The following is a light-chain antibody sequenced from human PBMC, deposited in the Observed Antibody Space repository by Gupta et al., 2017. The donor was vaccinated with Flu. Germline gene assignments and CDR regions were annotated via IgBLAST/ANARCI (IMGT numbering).Light chain of an antibody. Sequence: DLPLHQSPSSLSASVGDRVTITCRTSQKGSNFLNWYQQKPGKAPKLLIYAASSLQSGVPARCSGGGSGTDFTLTISSLQPEDVAAYSCRQTSTSPYTFGQGTKVEIK. V-gene: IGKV1-39*01. J-gene: IGKJ2*01. CDR1: QKGSNF. CDR2: AAS. CDR3: RQTSTSPYT.